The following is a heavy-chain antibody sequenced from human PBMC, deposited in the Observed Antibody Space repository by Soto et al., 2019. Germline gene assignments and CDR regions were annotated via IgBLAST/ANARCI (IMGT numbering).Heavy chain of an antibody. CDR1: GFTFDDYA. D-gene: IGHD3-10*01. V-gene: IGHV3-9*01. Sequence: SLRLYCAASGFTFDDYAMHWVRQAPGKGLEWVSGISWNSGSIGYADSVKGRFTISRDNAKNSLYLQMNSLRAEDTALYYCAKVPLSGSSSYYFDYWGQGTLVNASS. CDR3: AKVPLSGSSSYYFDY. J-gene: IGHJ4*02. CDR2: ISWNSGSI.